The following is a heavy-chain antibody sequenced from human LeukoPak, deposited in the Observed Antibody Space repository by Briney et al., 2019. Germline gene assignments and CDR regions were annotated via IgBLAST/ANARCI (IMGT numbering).Heavy chain of an antibody. CDR1: GFTFSSYG. CDR2: IRYDGSKT. CDR3: AKDLKGGNSDWFDP. Sequence: GGSLRLSCAASGFTFSSYGMHWVRQAPGRGLEWVAFIRYDGSKTHYGDSVKGRFTSSRDNSKNTLYLQMNSLRPEDTAVYYCAKDLKGGNSDWFDPWGQGTLVTVSS. V-gene: IGHV3-30*02. J-gene: IGHJ5*02. D-gene: IGHD4-23*01.